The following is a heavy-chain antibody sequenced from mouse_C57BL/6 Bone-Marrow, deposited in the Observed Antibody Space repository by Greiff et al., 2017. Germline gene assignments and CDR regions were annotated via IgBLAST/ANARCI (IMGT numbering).Heavy chain of an antibody. CDR2: IYPRDGST. D-gene: IGHD2-1*01. CDR1: GYTFTDHT. CDR3: ARLRGPYGNYDYFDY. J-gene: IGHJ2*01. V-gene: IGHV1-78*01. Sequence: VQLQQSDAELVKPGASVKISCKVSGYTFTDHTIHWMKQRPEQGLEWIGYIYPRDGSTKYNEKFKGKATLTADKSSSTAYMQLNSLTSEDSAVYFCARLRGPYGNYDYFDYWGQGTTLTVSS.